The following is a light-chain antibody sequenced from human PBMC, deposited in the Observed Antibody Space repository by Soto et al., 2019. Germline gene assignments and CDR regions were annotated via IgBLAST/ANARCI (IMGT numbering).Light chain of an antibody. Sequence: QSALTQPASVSGSPGQSITISCTGTSSDVGGYNYVSWYQQHPGKAPKLMIYEVSNRPSGVSNRFSGSKSANTASLTISGLQAEGEADYYCSSYTSSSALFGGGTKLTVL. CDR3: SSYTSSSAL. CDR2: EVS. V-gene: IGLV2-14*01. CDR1: SSDVGGYNY. J-gene: IGLJ2*01.